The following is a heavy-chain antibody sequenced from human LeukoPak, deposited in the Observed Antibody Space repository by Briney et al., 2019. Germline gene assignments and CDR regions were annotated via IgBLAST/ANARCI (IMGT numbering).Heavy chain of an antibody. Sequence: SETLSLTCAVSGGSISSSNWWSWVRQPPGKGLEWIGEIYHSGSTNYNPSLKSRVTISVDKSKNQFSLKLSSVTAADTAVYYCARHIGGRYYYYYMDVWGKGTTVTISS. J-gene: IGHJ6*03. CDR2: IYHSGST. CDR3: ARHIGGRYYYYYMDV. CDR1: GGSISSSNW. V-gene: IGHV4-4*02. D-gene: IGHD2-21*01.